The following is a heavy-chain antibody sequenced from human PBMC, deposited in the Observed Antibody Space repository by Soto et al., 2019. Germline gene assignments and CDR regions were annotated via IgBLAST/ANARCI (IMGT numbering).Heavy chain of an antibody. CDR3: ARVGSPGYCSGGFCPPRDC. J-gene: IGHJ4*02. CDR2: ISSTRTYT. D-gene: IGHD2-15*01. Sequence: GGSLRLSCAASGFTFSTSTMNWVRHAPGQGLEWRSSISSTRTYTYYAAPVRGRFTISRDNAKNSLYLQMNSLTAEDTAVYYCARVGSPGYCSGGFCPPRDCWGQGTLVTVSS. V-gene: IGHV3-21*01. CDR1: GFTFSTST.